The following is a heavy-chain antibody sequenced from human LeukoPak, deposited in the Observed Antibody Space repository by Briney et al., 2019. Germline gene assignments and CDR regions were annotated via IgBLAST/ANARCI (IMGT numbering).Heavy chain of an antibody. D-gene: IGHD1-14*01. CDR1: GFTVSSNY. J-gene: IGHJ4*02. V-gene: IGHV3-30*03. Sequence: PGGSLRLSCAASGFTVSSNYMSWVRQAPGKGLEWVAIVSYDGNTKHYADSVQGRFTISRDNSKNTLYLQMNSLGAADTAVYFCARSDSWRNSDHWGQGILVTVSS. CDR2: VSYDGNTK. CDR3: ARSDSWRNSDH.